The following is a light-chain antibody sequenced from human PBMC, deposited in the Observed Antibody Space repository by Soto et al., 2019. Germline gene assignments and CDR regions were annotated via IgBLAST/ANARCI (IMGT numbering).Light chain of an antibody. J-gene: IGKJ4*01. CDR3: QKYDIAPRT. CDR1: QDINNY. CDR2: AAS. V-gene: IGKV1-27*01. Sequence: TQSPSSLSASVGDRVTITCRASQDINNYLAWYQQRPGKVPKLLIYAASTLQSGVPSRFSGSGSGTDFTLTISSLQPEDVATYYCQKYDIAPRTFGGGTKVEIK.